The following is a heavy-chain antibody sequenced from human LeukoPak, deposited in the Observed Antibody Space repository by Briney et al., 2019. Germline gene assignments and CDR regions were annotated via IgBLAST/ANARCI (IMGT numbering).Heavy chain of an antibody. Sequence: GGSLRLSCAASGFTFSSYWMHWVRQAPGKGLVWVSRVNSDGSSITYADSVKGRFTISRDNAKNTLYPQMNSLRAEDTAVYYCARGDGYYRYWGQGTLVTVSS. D-gene: IGHD5-24*01. V-gene: IGHV3-74*01. CDR2: VNSDGSSI. J-gene: IGHJ4*02. CDR3: ARGDGYYRY. CDR1: GFTFSSYW.